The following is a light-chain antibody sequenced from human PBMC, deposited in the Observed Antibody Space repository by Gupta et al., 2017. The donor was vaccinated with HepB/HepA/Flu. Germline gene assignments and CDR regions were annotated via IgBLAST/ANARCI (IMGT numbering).Light chain of an antibody. V-gene: IGLV4-69*01. CDR1: SGHSSYS. CDR3: QTWGTGVV. Sequence: HLVLTQSPSASASLGASVKLTCTLSSGHSSYSIAWHQQQPEKGPRYLMKVNNDGSHSNGDGIPDRFSGSSSGAERYLTISSLKSEDEADYYCQTWGTGVVFGGGTKLTVL. CDR2: VNNDGSH. J-gene: IGLJ2*01.